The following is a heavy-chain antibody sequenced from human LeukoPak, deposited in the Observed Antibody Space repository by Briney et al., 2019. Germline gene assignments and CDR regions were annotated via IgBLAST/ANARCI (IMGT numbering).Heavy chain of an antibody. CDR3: AKDPRVGSRVATPCH. J-gene: IGHJ4*02. V-gene: IGHV3-23*01. D-gene: IGHD5-24*01. Sequence: GGSLRLSCAASGFTFSSYAMSWVRQAPGKGREWVSSISGSGGSTYYADSVKGRFTISRDNSKSTLFLQMNSLRAKDTAVHYCAKDPRVGSRVATPCHWGQGTLVTVSS. CDR1: GFTFSSYA. CDR2: ISGSGGST.